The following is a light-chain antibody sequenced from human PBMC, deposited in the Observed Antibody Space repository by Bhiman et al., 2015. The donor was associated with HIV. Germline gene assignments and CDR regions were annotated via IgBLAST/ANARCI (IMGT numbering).Light chain of an antibody. V-gene: IGLV2-14*03. CDR2: DVS. Sequence: QPASVSGSPGQSITISCTGTGSDVGGYNHVSWYQQHPGKAPKLMIYDVSNRPSGVSNRFSGSKSGNTASLTISGLQAEDEADFYCSSYMTNSLHVIFGGGTRLTVL. J-gene: IGLJ2*01. CDR3: SSYMTNSLHVI. CDR1: GSDVGGYNH.